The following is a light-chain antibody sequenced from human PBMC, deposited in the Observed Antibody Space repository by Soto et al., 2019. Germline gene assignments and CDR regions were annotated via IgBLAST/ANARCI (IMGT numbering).Light chain of an antibody. V-gene: IGKV3-20*01. CDR2: GAS. CDR1: QSVSSDY. CDR3: QQYGRLPRT. Sequence: EIVLTQYPGTLSLSPGQRATLSCRASQSVSSDYLAWFQQKPGQAPRLLIYGASSRATGIPERFSGSGSGTDFTLTISRLEPEDFALYYCQQYGRLPRTFGQGTKVEIK. J-gene: IGKJ1*01.